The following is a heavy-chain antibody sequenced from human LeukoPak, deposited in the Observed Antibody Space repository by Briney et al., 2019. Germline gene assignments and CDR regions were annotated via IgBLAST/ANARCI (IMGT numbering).Heavy chain of an antibody. J-gene: IGHJ4*02. CDR2: ISGSGGST. CDR1: GFTFSSYA. CDR3: AKDQEAVAGQTPFDY. Sequence: PGGSLRLSCAASGFTFSSYATSWVRQAPGKGLEWVSAISGSGGSTYYADSVKGRFTISRDNSKNTLYLQMNSLRAEDTAVYYCAKDQEAVAGQTPFDYWGQGTLVTVSS. D-gene: IGHD6-19*01. V-gene: IGHV3-23*01.